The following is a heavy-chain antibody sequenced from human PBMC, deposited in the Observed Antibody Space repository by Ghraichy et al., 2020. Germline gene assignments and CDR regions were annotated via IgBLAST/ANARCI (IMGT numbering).Heavy chain of an antibody. CDR1: GFTFSSYW. D-gene: IGHD3-22*01. V-gene: IGHV3-7*03. CDR3: ASQIDSSGYYYTFDY. CDR2: IKQDGSEK. J-gene: IGHJ4*02. Sequence: GGSLRLSCAASGFTFSSYWMSWVRQAPGKGLEWVANIKQDGSEKYYVDSVKGRFTISRDNAKNSLYLQMNSLRAEDTAVYYCASQIDSSGYYYTFDYWGQGTLVTVSS.